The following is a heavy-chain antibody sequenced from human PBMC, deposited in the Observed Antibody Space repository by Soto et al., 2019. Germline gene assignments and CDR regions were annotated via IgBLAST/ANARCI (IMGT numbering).Heavy chain of an antibody. CDR2: INAGNGNT. Sequence: QVQLVQSGAEVKKPGASVKVSCKASGYTFTTYAMHWVRQAPGQRLEWMVWINAGNGNTKYSQKFQGRVTITMDTSASTAYMELSSLRSEDTAVYYCARASCWFVTDYWGQGTLVTVSS. J-gene: IGHJ4*02. V-gene: IGHV1-3*01. CDR3: ARASCWFVTDY. D-gene: IGHD2-2*01. CDR1: GYTFTTYA.